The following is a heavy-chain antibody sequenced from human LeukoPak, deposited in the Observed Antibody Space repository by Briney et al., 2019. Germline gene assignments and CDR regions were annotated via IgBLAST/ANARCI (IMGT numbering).Heavy chain of an antibody. D-gene: IGHD3-10*01. V-gene: IGHV1-8*01. CDR3: ARDYYGSKSSSFDP. J-gene: IGHJ5*02. CDR1: GYTFTSYD. CDR2: MNPNSGNT. Sequence: ASVKVPCKASGYTFTSYDINWVRQAAGQGLEWLGWMNPNSGNTGYAQNFQGRVTMTRDTSIDTAYMELTSLRYEDTAVYYCARDYYGSKSSSFDPWGQGTLVTVSS.